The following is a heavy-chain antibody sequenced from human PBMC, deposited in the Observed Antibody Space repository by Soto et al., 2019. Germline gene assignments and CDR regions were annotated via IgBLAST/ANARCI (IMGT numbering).Heavy chain of an antibody. CDR3: ARVGAHIVVVPAATNAFDI. CDR2: IIPILGIA. V-gene: IGHV1-69*02. D-gene: IGHD2-2*01. CDR1: GGTFSSYT. Sequence: QVQLVQSGAEVKKPGSSVKVSCKASGGTFSSYTISWVRQAPGQGLEWMGRIIPILGIANYAQKFQCRVTITADKSTSTAYMELSSLRSEDTAVYYCARVGAHIVVVPAATNAFDIWGQGTMVTVSS. J-gene: IGHJ3*02.